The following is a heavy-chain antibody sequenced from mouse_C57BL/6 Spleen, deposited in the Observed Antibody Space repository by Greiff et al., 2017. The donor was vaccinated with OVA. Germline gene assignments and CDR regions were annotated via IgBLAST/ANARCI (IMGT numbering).Heavy chain of an antibody. Sequence: VQLQQSGPGLVQPSQSLSITCTVSGFSLTSYGVHWVRQSPGKGLEWLGVIWRGGSTDYNAAFMSRLSITKDNSKSQVFFKMNSLQADDTAIYYCAKSYYGSSYEWYFDVWGTGTTVTVSS. V-gene: IGHV2-5*01. CDR2: IWRGGST. CDR1: GFSLTSYG. D-gene: IGHD1-1*01. CDR3: AKSYYGSSYEWYFDV. J-gene: IGHJ1*03.